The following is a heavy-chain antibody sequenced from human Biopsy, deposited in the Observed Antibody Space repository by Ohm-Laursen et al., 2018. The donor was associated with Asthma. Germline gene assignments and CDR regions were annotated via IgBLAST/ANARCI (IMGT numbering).Heavy chain of an antibody. J-gene: IGHJ4*02. Sequence: SSVKVSCNASGYTFTSYYMHWVRQAPGQGLEWTGIINPSGGSTSYAQKFRGRVTMTRDTSTSTVYMELSSLRSEDTAVYYCARAGALIVGATMGYWGQGTLVTVSS. CDR1: GYTFTSYY. D-gene: IGHD1-26*01. CDR3: ARAGALIVGATMGY. CDR2: INPSGGST. V-gene: IGHV1-46*01.